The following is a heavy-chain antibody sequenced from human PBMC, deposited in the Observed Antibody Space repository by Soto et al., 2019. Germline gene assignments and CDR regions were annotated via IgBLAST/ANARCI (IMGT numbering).Heavy chain of an antibody. CDR3: ARPQGYYYDSSGYPLSAFDI. CDR1: GYSFTSYW. CDR2: IYPGDSDT. J-gene: IGHJ3*02. Sequence: GESLKISCKGSGYSFTSYWIGWVRQMPGKGLECMGIIYPGDSDTRYSPSFQGQVTISADKSISTAYLQWSSLKASDTAMYYCARPQGYYYDSSGYPLSAFDIWGQGTMVTVSS. D-gene: IGHD3-22*01. V-gene: IGHV5-51*01.